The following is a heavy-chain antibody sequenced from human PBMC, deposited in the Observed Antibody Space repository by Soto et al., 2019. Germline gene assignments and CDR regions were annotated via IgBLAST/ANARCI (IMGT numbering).Heavy chain of an antibody. V-gene: IGHV5-10-1*01. Sequence: GESLKISCKVSGYSFTSYWISWVRQMPGKGLEWMGRIDPSDSYTNYSPSFQGHVTISADKSISTAYLQWSSLKASDTAMYYCARHRLGYDYVWGSYRYYFDYWGQGTLVTVSS. D-gene: IGHD3-16*02. CDR3: ARHRLGYDYVWGSYRYYFDY. CDR1: GYSFTSYW. J-gene: IGHJ4*02. CDR2: IDPSDSYT.